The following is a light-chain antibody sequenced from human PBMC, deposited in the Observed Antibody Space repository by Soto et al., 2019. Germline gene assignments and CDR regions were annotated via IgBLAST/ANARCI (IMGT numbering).Light chain of an antibody. CDR1: QSVSSSY. Sequence: IVLTQSPGTLSLSPWERATLSCRASQSVSSSYLAWYQQKPGQAPRLLIYGPSNRATGIPDRFSGSGSGTDFTLTISRLEPEDFAVYYCQQYGSSGTFGQGTKVDIK. V-gene: IGKV3-20*01. CDR2: GPS. CDR3: QQYGSSGT. J-gene: IGKJ1*01.